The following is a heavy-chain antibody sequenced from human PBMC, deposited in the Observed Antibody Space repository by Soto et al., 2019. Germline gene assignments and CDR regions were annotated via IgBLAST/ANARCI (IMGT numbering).Heavy chain of an antibody. V-gene: IGHV4-59*01. CDR1: GGSISSYY. Sequence: PSETLSLTCTVSGGSISSYYWSWIRQPPGKGLEWIGYIYYSGSTNYNPSLKSRVTISVDTSKNQFSLKLSSVTAADTAVYYGVATSYYYGMDVWGQGTTVTVSS. D-gene: IGHD5-12*01. J-gene: IGHJ6*02. CDR3: VATSYYYGMDV. CDR2: IYYSGST.